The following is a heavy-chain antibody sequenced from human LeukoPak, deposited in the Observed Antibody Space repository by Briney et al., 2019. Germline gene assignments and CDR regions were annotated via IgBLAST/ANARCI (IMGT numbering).Heavy chain of an antibody. D-gene: IGHD3-16*01. V-gene: IGHV1-69*05. CDR3: ARDSGGPPRTFDY. J-gene: IGHJ4*02. CDR1: GGTFSSYA. Sequence: ASVKVSCKASGGTFSSYAVSWVRQAPGQGLEWMGRIIPIFGTANYAQKVQVRVMITTDESTTTAYMELNNLRSEDTAVYYCARDSGGPPRTFDYWGQGTLVTVSS. CDR2: IIPIFGTA.